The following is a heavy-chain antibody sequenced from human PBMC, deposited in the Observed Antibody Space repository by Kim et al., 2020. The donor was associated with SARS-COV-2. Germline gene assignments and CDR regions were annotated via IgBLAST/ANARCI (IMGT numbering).Heavy chain of an antibody. D-gene: IGHD3-22*01. CDR1: GGSIRSYY. Sequence: SETLSLTCTVSGGSIRSYYWSWIRQPPGKGLQWIGYIYYSGSTDYNPSLKSRLTISVDTSKNQFSLKLTSVTAADTAVYYCARRSGDSSGYYSYWGQGTLVTVSS. CDR2: IYYSGST. J-gene: IGHJ4*02. CDR3: ARRSGDSSGYYSY. V-gene: IGHV4-59*01.